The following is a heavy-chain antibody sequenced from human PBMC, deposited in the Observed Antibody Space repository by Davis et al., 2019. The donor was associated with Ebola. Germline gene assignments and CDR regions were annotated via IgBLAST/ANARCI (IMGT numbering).Heavy chain of an antibody. D-gene: IGHD1-1*01. Sequence: PGGSLRLSCTVSGGSISSSSYYWGWIRQPPGKGLEWIGSIYYSGSTYYNPSLKSRVTISVDTSKNQFSLKLSSVTAADTAVYYCARVKGNYNVDYWGQGTLVTVSS. CDR3: ARVKGNYNVDY. V-gene: IGHV4-39*01. J-gene: IGHJ4*02. CDR1: GGSISSSSYY. CDR2: IYYSGST.